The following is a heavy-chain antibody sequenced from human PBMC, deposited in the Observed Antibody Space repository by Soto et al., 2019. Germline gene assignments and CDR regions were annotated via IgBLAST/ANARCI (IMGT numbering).Heavy chain of an antibody. CDR3: ARAGGYSPRGFDP. J-gene: IGHJ5*02. D-gene: IGHD5-18*01. V-gene: IGHV4-30-4*01. CDR1: GGSISSGDYY. CDR2: IYYSGST. Sequence: SETLSLTCTVSGGSISSGDYYWSWIRQPPGKGLEWIGYIYYSGSTYYSPSLKSRVTISVDTSKNQFSLKLSSVTAADTAVCYCARAGGYSPRGFDPWGQGTLVT.